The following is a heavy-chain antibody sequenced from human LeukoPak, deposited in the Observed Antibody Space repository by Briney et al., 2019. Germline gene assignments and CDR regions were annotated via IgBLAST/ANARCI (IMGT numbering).Heavy chain of an antibody. CDR2: TSYDGNNE. Sequence: GGSLGLSCAASGFAFSSFGMHWVRQAPGKGLEYVVLTSYDGNNEYYADSVEGRFTISRDNSKNTLYLQMNSLRAEDTAVYYCARDSTGYWYFDLWGRGTLVSVSS. V-gene: IGHV3-30*03. J-gene: IGHJ2*01. CDR3: ARDSTGYWYFDL. D-gene: IGHD3-3*02. CDR1: GFAFSSFG.